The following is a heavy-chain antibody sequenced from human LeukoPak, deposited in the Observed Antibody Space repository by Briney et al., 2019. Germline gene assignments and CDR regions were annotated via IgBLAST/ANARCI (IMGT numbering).Heavy chain of an antibody. Sequence: SETLSLTCTVSGDSISSYYWSWIRQPPGKGLEWIGYIYNSGSTNYNPSLKSRVTISVDTSKNQFSLKLSSVTAADTAVYYCARQSYYYDSSGYFDYWGQGTLVTVSS. D-gene: IGHD3-22*01. CDR1: GDSISSYY. J-gene: IGHJ4*02. V-gene: IGHV4-59*08. CDR2: IYNSGST. CDR3: ARQSYYYDSSGYFDY.